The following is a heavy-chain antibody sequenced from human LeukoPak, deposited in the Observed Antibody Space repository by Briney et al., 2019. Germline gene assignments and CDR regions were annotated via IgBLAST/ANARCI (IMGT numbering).Heavy chain of an antibody. J-gene: IGHJ3*02. CDR2: IIPIFGTA. CDR1: GGTFSSYA. Sequence: ASVKVSCKASGGTFSSYAISWVRQAPGQGLEWMGGIIPIFGTANYAQKFQGRVTITADKSTSTAYMELSSLRSEDTAVYYCASRTPHYDILTDFHDDAFDIWGQGTMVTVSS. D-gene: IGHD3-9*01. CDR3: ASRTPHYDILTDFHDDAFDI. V-gene: IGHV1-69*06.